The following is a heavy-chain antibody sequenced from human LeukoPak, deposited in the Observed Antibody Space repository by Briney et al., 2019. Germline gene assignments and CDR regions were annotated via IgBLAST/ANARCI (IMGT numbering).Heavy chain of an antibody. Sequence: GASVKVSCKASGYTFTGYYMHWVRQAPGQGLEWMGWINPNSGGTNYAQKFQGRVTMTRDTSISTAYMELSRLRSDDTAVYYCASSPKLGDFKYYYYYMDVWGKGTTVTISS. CDR1: GYTFTGYY. V-gene: IGHV1-2*02. CDR2: INPNSGGT. D-gene: IGHD2-21*02. J-gene: IGHJ6*03. CDR3: ASSPKLGDFKYYYYYMDV.